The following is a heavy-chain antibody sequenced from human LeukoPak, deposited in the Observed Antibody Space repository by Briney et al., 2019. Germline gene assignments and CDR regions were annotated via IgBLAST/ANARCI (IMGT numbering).Heavy chain of an antibody. J-gene: IGHJ4*02. CDR3: ARASSGWSPFEY. CDR2: INSDGSST. D-gene: IGHD6-19*01. Sequence: GGSLRLSCAASGFTFSSYWMHWVRQAPGKGLVRVSRINSDGSSTSYADSVKGRFTISRDNAKNTLYLQMNSLRAEDTAVYYCARASSGWSPFEYWGQGTLVTVSS. CDR1: GFTFSSYW. V-gene: IGHV3-74*01.